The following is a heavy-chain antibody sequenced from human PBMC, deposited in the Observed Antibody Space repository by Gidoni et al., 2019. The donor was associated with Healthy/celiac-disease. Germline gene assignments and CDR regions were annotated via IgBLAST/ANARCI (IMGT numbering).Heavy chain of an antibody. CDR2: IIPIFGTA. CDR3: ARELAAAGNYYYYGMDV. CDR1: GGTFSSYA. J-gene: IGHJ6*02. Sequence: QVQLVQSGAEVKKPGSSVKVSCKASGGTFSSYAISWVRQAPGQGLEWMGGIIPIFGTANYAQKFQGRVTITADESTSTAYMELSSLRSEDTAVYYCARELAAAGNYYYYGMDVWGQGTTVTVSS. V-gene: IGHV1-69*01. D-gene: IGHD6-13*01.